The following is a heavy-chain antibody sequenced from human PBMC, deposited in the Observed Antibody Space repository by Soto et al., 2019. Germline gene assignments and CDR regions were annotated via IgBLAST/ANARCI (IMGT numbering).Heavy chain of an antibody. CDR3: AKARDQQWVRLPFDY. J-gene: IGHJ4*02. V-gene: IGHV3-23*01. CDR1: GFFFSSYT. D-gene: IGHD6-19*01. Sequence: EVQLLESGGGLVQPGGSLRLSCVGSGFFFSSYTMTWVRQAPGKGLEWVSSFSATSENTYYADSVRGRFTISRDNSKNRLFLQMNSLTAEDPAMYYCAKARDQQWVRLPFDYWGQGILVIVSS. CDR2: FSATSENT.